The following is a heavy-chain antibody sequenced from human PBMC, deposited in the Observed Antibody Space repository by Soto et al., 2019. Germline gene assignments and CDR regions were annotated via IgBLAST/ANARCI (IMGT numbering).Heavy chain of an antibody. Sequence: GASVKVSCKASGYSFTGNSMHWVRQAPGQGLEWMGGIIPIFGTANYAQKFQGRVTITADESTSTAYMELSSLRSEDTAVYYCAREGFYGSGSYSDYWGQGTLVTVSS. CDR3: AREGFYGSGSYSDY. D-gene: IGHD3-10*01. V-gene: IGHV1-69*13. CDR1: GYSFTGNS. CDR2: IIPIFGTA. J-gene: IGHJ4*02.